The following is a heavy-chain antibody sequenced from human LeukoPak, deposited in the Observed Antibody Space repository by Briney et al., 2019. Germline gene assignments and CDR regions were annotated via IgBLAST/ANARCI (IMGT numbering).Heavy chain of an antibody. J-gene: IGHJ5*01. D-gene: IGHD6-19*01. V-gene: IGHV3-30*04. Sequence: GGSLRLSCAASGFTFSSYAMHWVRQAPGKGLEWVAVISYDGSNKYYADSVKGRFTISRDNSKNTLYLQMNSLRAEDTAVYYCARNSSGWFGYWGQGTLVTVSS. CDR3: ARNSSGWFGY. CDR2: ISYDGSNK. CDR1: GFTFSSYA.